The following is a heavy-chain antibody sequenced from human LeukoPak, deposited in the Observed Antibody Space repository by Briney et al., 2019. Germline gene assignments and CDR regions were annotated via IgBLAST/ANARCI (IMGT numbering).Heavy chain of an antibody. Sequence: SETLSLTCTVSGGSISSYYWSWIRQPPGKGLEWIGYIYYTGNTNYNPSLKSRVTISVDTSKNQFSLKLSSVTAADTAVYYCARAISAYGYNYIYYFDYWGQGTLVTVSS. D-gene: IGHD5-24*01. V-gene: IGHV4-59*01. CDR3: ARAISAYGYNYIYYFDY. CDR1: GGSISSYY. J-gene: IGHJ4*02. CDR2: IYYTGNT.